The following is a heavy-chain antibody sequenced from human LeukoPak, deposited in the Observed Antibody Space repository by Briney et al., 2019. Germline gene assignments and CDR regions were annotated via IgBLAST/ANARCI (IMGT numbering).Heavy chain of an antibody. Sequence: ASVKVSCKASGYTFTSYDINWVRQATGQGLEWMGWMNPNSSNTGYAQKFQGRVTMTRNTSISTAYMELSSLRSEDTAVYYCARISSSWYVGYYYYGMDVWGQGTTVTVSS. CDR2: MNPNSSNT. J-gene: IGHJ6*02. CDR1: GYTFTSYD. CDR3: ARISSSWYVGYYYYGMDV. V-gene: IGHV1-8*01. D-gene: IGHD6-13*01.